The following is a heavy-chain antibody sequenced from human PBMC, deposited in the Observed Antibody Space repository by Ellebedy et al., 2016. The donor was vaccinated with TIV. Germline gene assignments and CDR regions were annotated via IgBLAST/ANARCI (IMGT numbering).Heavy chain of an antibody. CDR3: ARLTMVVDS. J-gene: IGHJ5*01. Sequence: MPSETLSLTCSVSGGSITSGSNYWSWIRQHPGKGLEWIGYIHHSGTAIYTPSLKSRVSISVDTSKNQFSLKLSSTTSADTAVYYCARLTMVVDSWGRGTLVTVSS. CDR2: IHHSGTA. CDR1: GGSITSGSNY. D-gene: IGHD4/OR15-4a*01. V-gene: IGHV4-31*03.